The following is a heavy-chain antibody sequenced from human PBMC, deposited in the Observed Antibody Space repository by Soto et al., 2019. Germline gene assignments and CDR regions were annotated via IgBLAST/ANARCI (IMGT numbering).Heavy chain of an antibody. D-gene: IGHD3-9*01. CDR1: GLTFSNAW. CDR2: IKSKTDGGTT. V-gene: IGHV3-15*07. J-gene: IGHJ6*02. Sequence: GGSLRLSCAASGLTFSNAWMNWVRQAPGKGLEWVGRIKSKTDGGTTDYAAPVKGRFTISRDDSKNTLYLQMNSLKTEDTAVYYCTTDFIYSARYYDILTGYYYYYYGMDVWGQGTTVTVSS. CDR3: TTDFIYSARYYDILTGYYYYYYGMDV.